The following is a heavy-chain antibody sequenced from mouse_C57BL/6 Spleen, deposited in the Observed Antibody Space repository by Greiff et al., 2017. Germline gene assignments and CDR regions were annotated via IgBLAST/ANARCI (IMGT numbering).Heavy chain of an antibody. CDR2: ISSGGDYI. J-gene: IGHJ3*01. D-gene: IGHD2-3*01. Sequence: EVKVEESGEGLVKPGGSLKLSCAASGFTFSSYAMSWVRQTPEKRLEWVAYISSGGDYIYYADTVKGRFTISRDNARNTLYLQMSSLKSEDTAMYYCTIDGYPFAYWGQGTLVTVSA. CDR3: TIDGYPFAY. V-gene: IGHV5-9-1*02. CDR1: GFTFSSYA.